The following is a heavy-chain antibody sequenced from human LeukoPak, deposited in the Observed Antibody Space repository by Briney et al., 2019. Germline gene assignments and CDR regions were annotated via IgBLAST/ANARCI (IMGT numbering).Heavy chain of an antibody. Sequence: ASIKVSCKASGYLYSKFVISWLRQAPGQGPEWMGWMNPKSGTIGYAQNFQDRITIAWNPSITTTSRELSTLLSYDTAGYHCARGDTTLEYWGQGTLVTVSS. CDR1: GYLYSKFV. CDR2: MNPKSGTI. J-gene: IGHJ4*02. D-gene: IGHD1-26*01. V-gene: IGHV1-8*03. CDR3: ARGDTTLEY.